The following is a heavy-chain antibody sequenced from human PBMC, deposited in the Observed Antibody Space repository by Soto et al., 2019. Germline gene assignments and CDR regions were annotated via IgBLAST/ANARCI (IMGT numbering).Heavy chain of an antibody. CDR1: GYTFTSYG. D-gene: IGHD6-19*01. J-gene: IGHJ4*02. Sequence: ASVKVSCKASGYTFTSYGISWVRQAPGQGLEWMGWISVYNGNKNYAQKLQDRITVPADTSTNTVYMELRSLRSDDTAVFYCARERHEYSRGWYGVDYWGRGTLVTVSS. V-gene: IGHV1-18*01. CDR2: ISVYNGNK. CDR3: ARERHEYSRGWYGVDY.